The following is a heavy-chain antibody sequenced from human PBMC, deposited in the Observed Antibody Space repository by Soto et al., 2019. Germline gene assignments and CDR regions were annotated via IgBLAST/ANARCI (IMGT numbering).Heavy chain of an antibody. D-gene: IGHD3-10*01. CDR2: IYPGDSES. CDR3: TSPAGRYGRDV. V-gene: IGHV5-51*01. Sequence: GESLKISCKGSGYSFPNYWIGWVRQMPGKGLEWMGIIYPGDSESRYSPSFQGQVTISADKSISTAYLQWSSLKASDTAMYYCTSPAGRYGRDVWGKGIMVTV. J-gene: IGHJ6*04. CDR1: GYSFPNYW.